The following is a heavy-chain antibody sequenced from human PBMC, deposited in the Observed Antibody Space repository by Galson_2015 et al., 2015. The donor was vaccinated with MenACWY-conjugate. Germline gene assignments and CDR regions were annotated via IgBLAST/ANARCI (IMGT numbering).Heavy chain of an antibody. D-gene: IGHD5-18*01. Sequence: ETLSLTCTVSGGSISSYFWSWIRQPPGKGLEWIGHIYPSGSTNYSPSLKSRITISVDTSKKQFSLKLTSVTAADTAVYYCARLRDFLGYGRAFDSWGQGTLVTVSS. CDR1: GGSISSYF. CDR2: IYPSGST. V-gene: IGHV4-59*08. CDR3: ARLRDFLGYGRAFDS. J-gene: IGHJ4*02.